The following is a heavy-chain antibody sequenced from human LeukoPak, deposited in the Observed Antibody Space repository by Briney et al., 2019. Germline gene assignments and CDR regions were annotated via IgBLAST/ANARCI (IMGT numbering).Heavy chain of an antibody. Sequence: SETLSLSCAVYGGSFSGYYWSWIRQPPGKGLEWIGEIDHSGRTNSNPSLKSRVTISVDMSKNQFSLRLTSVTAADTAVYYCARKSIVAAGRKPYDYWDQGTLVTVSP. CDR2: IDHSGRT. D-gene: IGHD6-13*01. CDR1: GGSFSGYY. V-gene: IGHV4-34*01. CDR3: ARKSIVAAGRKPYDY. J-gene: IGHJ4*02.